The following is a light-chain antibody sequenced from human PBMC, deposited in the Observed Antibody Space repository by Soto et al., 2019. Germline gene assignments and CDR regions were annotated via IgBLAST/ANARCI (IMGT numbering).Light chain of an antibody. V-gene: IGLV2-11*01. Sequence: QSVLTQPRSVSGSPGQSVTISCTGTSSDVGGYNYVSWYQQHPGKAPKLMIYDVSKRPSGVPDRFSGSKSGNTASLTISGLQAEDEADYYCCSYAGSYTCWVVFGGGTKLTVL. CDR2: DVS. J-gene: IGLJ2*01. CDR3: CSYAGSYTCWVV. CDR1: SSDVGGYNY.